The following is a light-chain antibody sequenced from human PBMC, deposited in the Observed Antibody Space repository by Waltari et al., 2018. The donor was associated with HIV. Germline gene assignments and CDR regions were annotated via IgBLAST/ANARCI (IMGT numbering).Light chain of an antibody. V-gene: IGKV3-15*01. CDR3: QQYNDWPLT. CDR1: QSIATN. Sequence: EKVQTQSPATLSASPGARAALSCSASQSIATNFAWYHQKAGQAPRLLVFAASTTATGVPARFSGSGSGTEFTLTISSLQSEDVAIYYCQQYNDWPLTFGGGTKVEIK. CDR2: AAS. J-gene: IGKJ4*01.